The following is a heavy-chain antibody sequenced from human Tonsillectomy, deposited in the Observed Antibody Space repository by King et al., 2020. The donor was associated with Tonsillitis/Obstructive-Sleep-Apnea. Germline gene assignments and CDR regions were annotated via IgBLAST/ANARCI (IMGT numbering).Heavy chain of an antibody. CDR3: AREAPGDYALDY. CDR2: INPNSGGT. CDR1: GYTFTGYY. Sequence: VQLVESGAEVKKPGASVKVSCKASGYTFTGYYMHWVRQAPGQGLEWMGRINPNSGGTNYAQKFQGRVTMTRDTSISTAYMELSRLRSYDTAVYYCAREAPGDYALDYWGQGTLVTVSS. J-gene: IGHJ4*02. D-gene: IGHD4-17*01. V-gene: IGHV1-2*06.